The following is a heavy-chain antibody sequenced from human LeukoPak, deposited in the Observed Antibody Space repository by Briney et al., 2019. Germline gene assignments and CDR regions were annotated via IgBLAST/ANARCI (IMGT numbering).Heavy chain of an antibody. CDR1: GFTFSNYW. Sequence: PGGSLRLSCAASGFTFSNYWMSWVRQATGKGLEWVANIKQDGSEKYYVDSVKGRFTISRDNAKNALYLQMNSLRAEDTAVYYCARVYHSTSGRAIDYWGQGTLVTVSS. V-gene: IGHV3-7*01. CDR3: ARVYHSTSGRAIDY. D-gene: IGHD6-6*01. CDR2: IKQDGSEK. J-gene: IGHJ4*02.